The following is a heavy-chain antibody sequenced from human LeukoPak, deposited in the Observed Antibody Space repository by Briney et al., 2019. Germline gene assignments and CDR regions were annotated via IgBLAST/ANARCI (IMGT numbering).Heavy chain of an antibody. CDR2: IYYSGST. CDR1: GGSISSGGYY. CDR3: ARASRAAAGRHYFDY. Sequence: SETLSLTCTVSGGSISSGGYYWSWIRQHPGKGLEWIGYIYYSGSTYYNPSLKSRVTISVDTSKNQFSLKLSSVTAADTAVYYCARASRAAAGRHYFDYWGQGTLVIVSS. D-gene: IGHD6-13*01. V-gene: IGHV4-31*03. J-gene: IGHJ4*02.